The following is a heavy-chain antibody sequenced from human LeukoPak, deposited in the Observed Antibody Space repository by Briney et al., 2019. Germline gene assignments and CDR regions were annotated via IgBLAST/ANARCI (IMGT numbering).Heavy chain of an antibody. Sequence: GGSLRLSCAASGFTFSSYGKHWVRQAPGKGLEWVAVISYDGSNKYYADSVKGRFTISRDNSKNTLYLQMNSLRAEDTAVYYCAKVLGYSYGYGDYWGQGTLVTVSS. D-gene: IGHD5-18*01. V-gene: IGHV3-30*18. CDR3: AKVLGYSYGYGDY. CDR1: GFTFSSYG. CDR2: ISYDGSNK. J-gene: IGHJ4*02.